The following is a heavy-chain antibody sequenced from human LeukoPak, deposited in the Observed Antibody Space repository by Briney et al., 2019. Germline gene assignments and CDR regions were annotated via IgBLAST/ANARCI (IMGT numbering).Heavy chain of an antibody. D-gene: IGHD3-22*01. CDR2: ISSSSSYI. CDR3: AREGDYYDSSGYSI. V-gene: IGHV3-21*01. J-gene: IGHJ4*02. CDR1: GFTFSSYS. Sequence: GGSLRLSCAASGFTFSSYSMNWVRQAPGKGLEWVSSISSSSSYIYYADSVKGRFTISRDNAKNSLYLQMNSLRAEDTAVYYCAREGDYYDSSGYSIWGQGTLVTVSS.